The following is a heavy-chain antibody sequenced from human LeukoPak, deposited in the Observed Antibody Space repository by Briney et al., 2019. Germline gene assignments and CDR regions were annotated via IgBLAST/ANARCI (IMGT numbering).Heavy chain of an antibody. Sequence: GGSLRLSCAGSGFTFSSHAMHWVRQAPGKGLEYVSGISSNGGSTYYANSVKVRFTISRDNSKNTLYLQMGSLRPEDRAVYYCARAPYGSGSFYYFDYWGQGTLVTVSS. CDR1: GFTFSSHA. D-gene: IGHD3-10*01. V-gene: IGHV3-64*01. CDR2: ISSNGGST. CDR3: ARAPYGSGSFYYFDY. J-gene: IGHJ4*02.